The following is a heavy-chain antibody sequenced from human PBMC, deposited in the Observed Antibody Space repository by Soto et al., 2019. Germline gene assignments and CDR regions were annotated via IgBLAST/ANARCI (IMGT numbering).Heavy chain of an antibody. J-gene: IGHJ6*02. D-gene: IGHD3-10*01. CDR1: GGTFSSYA. V-gene: IGHV1-69*01. CDR3: ARGRGEGRDGTLLYGSGGMDV. CDR2: IIPIFGTA. Sequence: QVQLVQSGAEVKKPGSSVKVSCKASGGTFSSYAISWVRQAPGQGLEWMGGIIPIFGTANYAQKFQGRVTITADETTRTAYMELSSLRSEDTAVYYCARGRGEGRDGTLLYGSGGMDVWGQGTTVTVSS.